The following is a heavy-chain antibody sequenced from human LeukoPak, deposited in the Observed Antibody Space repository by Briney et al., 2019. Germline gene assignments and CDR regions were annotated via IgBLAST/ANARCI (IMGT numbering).Heavy chain of an antibody. J-gene: IGHJ4*02. CDR3: AREERAGWVY. CDR1: GFTFGNYG. CDR2: INWNGGST. V-gene: IGHV3-20*04. D-gene: IGHD6-19*01. Sequence: GGSLRLSCAASGFTFGNYGMSWVRQAPGKGLEWVSGINWNGGSTGYADSVEGRFTISRDNAKNSLYLQMNSLRAEDTAVYYCAREERAGWVYWGQGTLVTVSS.